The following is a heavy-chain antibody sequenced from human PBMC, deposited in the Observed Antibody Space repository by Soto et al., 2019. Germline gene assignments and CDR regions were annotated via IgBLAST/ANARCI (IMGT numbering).Heavy chain of an antibody. Sequence: SVKVSCKASGGTFSSYTISWVRQAPGQGLEWMGRIIPILGIANYAQKFQSRVTITADKSTSTAYMELSSLRSEDTAVYYCAREGTNCSGGSCYNYYYMDVWGKGTTVTVS. V-gene: IGHV1-69*04. CDR1: GGTFSSYT. D-gene: IGHD2-15*01. CDR3: AREGTNCSGGSCYNYYYMDV. CDR2: IIPILGIA. J-gene: IGHJ6*03.